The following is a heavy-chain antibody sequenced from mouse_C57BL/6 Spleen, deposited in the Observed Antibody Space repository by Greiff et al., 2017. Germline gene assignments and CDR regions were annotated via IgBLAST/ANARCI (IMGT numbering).Heavy chain of an antibody. Sequence: QVQLKQPGAELVKPGASVKLSCKASGYTFTSYWMHWVKQRPGQGLEWIGMIHPNSGSTNYNEKFKSKATLTVDKSSSTAYMQLSSLTSVDAAVYYCARGDYYGSSYGDYWGQGTTLTVSS. J-gene: IGHJ2*01. CDR3: ARGDYYGSSYGDY. CDR2: IHPNSGST. D-gene: IGHD1-1*01. V-gene: IGHV1-64*01. CDR1: GYTFTSYW.